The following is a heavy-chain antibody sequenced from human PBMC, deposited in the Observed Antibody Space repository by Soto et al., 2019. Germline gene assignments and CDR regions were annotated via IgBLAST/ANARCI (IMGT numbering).Heavy chain of an antibody. CDR2: VFSSVSA. V-gene: IGHV4-4*07. D-gene: IGHD1-1*01. Sequence: ETLSLTCIVSGVSVRSYTWSWVRQPANKGLEWIGRVFSSVSATYNPSLKSRVSISMDTPENRISLKLDSVTAADAGVYFCARDGMTTGDTWGPGXLVTVPS. CDR3: ARDGMTTGDT. J-gene: IGHJ4*02. CDR1: GVSVRSYT.